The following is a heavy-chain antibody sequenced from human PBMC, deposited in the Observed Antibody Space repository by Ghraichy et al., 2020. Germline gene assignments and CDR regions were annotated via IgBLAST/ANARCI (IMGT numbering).Heavy chain of an antibody. V-gene: IGHV1-24*01. CDR2: FDPEDGET. CDR3: ATVAWYSSGWYSRSPQYFQH. CDR1: GYTLTELS. Sequence: ASVKVSCKVSGYTLTELSMHWVRQAPGKGLEWMGGFDPEDGETIYAQKFQGRVTMTEDTSTDTAYMELSSLRSEDTAVYYCATVAWYSSGWYSRSPQYFQHWGQGTLVTVSS. J-gene: IGHJ1*01. D-gene: IGHD6-19*01.